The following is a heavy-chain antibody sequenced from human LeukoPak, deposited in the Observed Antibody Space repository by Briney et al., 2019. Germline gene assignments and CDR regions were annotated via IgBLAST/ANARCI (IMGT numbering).Heavy chain of an antibody. CDR2: ISSSSSYI. CDR1: GFTFSSYW. J-gene: IGHJ4*02. Sequence: PGGSLRLSCAASGFTFSSYWMSWVRQAPGKGLEWVSSISSSSSYIYYADSVKGRFTISRDNAKNSLYLQMNSLRAEDTAVYYCARAGGYGDYKRDLFFDYWGQGTLVTVSS. D-gene: IGHD4-17*01. CDR3: ARAGGYGDYKRDLFFDY. V-gene: IGHV3-21*01.